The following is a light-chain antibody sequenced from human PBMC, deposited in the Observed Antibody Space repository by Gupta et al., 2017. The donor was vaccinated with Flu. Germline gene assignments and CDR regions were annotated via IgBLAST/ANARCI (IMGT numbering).Light chain of an antibody. Sequence: SYELTQPPSVSVSPGQTASIPCSGDNLGDKYASWYQQKPGQSPVLVIDKDTKRPSGIPERFSGSNSGNTATLTISGTQAMDEADYYCQAWDSTTGVFGTGTKVTVL. CDR1: NLGDKY. V-gene: IGLV3-1*01. CDR2: KDT. CDR3: QAWDSTTGV. J-gene: IGLJ1*01.